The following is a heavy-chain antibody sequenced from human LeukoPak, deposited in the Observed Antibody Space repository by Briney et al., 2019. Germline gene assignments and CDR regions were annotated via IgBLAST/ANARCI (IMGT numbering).Heavy chain of an antibody. CDR1: GFTFTSST. V-gene: IGHV3-23*01. D-gene: IGHD4-11*01. Sequence: GGSLRLSCAASGFTFTSSTMTWVRQAPGKGLEWVSSITGGGGSSTYHADSVKGRFTISRDNSKDTLFLQMDSLRAEDTAVYYCAITGVRDFDSWGQGTLVTVSS. CDR3: AITGVRDFDS. CDR2: ITGGGGSST. J-gene: IGHJ4*02.